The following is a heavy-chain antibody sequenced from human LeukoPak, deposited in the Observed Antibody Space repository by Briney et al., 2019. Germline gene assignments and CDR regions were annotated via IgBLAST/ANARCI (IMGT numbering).Heavy chain of an antibody. Sequence: PGGSLRLSCAASGFTFTNFAMHWIRQAPGKGLEWVAVISNDERNKYYADSVKGRFTISRDNAKNSLYLQMNSLRAEDTAVYYCASTQVPYYYDSSGFDYWGQGTLVTVSS. J-gene: IGHJ4*02. CDR2: ISNDERNK. CDR1: GFTFTNFA. CDR3: ASTQVPYYYDSSGFDY. V-gene: IGHV3-30*04. D-gene: IGHD3-22*01.